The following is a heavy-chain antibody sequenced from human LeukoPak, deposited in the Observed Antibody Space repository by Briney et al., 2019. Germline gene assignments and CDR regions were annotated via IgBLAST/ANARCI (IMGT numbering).Heavy chain of an antibody. CDR1: GGTFSSYA. CDR2: IIPIFGTA. V-gene: IGHV1-69*06. CDR3: ARARMVRGVIDAFDI. D-gene: IGHD3-10*01. J-gene: IGHJ3*02. Sequence: SVKVPCKASGGTFSSYAISWVRQAPGQGLGWMGGIIPIFGTANYAQKFQGRVTITADKSTSTAYMELSSLRSEDTAVYYCARARMVRGVIDAFDIWGQGTMVTVSS.